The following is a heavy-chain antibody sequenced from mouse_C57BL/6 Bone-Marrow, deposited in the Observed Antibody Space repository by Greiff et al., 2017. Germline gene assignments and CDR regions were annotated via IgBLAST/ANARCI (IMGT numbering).Heavy chain of an antibody. CDR2: IDPETGGT. J-gene: IGHJ2*01. CDR1: GYTFTDYE. D-gene: IGHD2-12*01. Sequence: VQLQQSGAELVRPGASVTLSCKASGYTFTDYEMHWVKQTPVHGLEWIGAIDPETGGTAYNQKFKGKAILTADKSSSTAYMGLRSLTSEDSAVYYCTRLRRYYDYWGQGTTLTVSS. CDR3: TRLRRYYDY. V-gene: IGHV1-15*01.